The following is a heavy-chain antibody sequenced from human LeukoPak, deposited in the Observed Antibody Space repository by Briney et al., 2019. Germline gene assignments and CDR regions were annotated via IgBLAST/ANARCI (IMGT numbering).Heavy chain of an antibody. CDR1: GYTFTGYY. V-gene: IGHV1-2*02. CDR2: INPNSGGT. J-gene: IGHJ6*03. CDR3: ARVDSGYDYGGDHSNPYYYYMDV. Sequence: ASVKVSCKASGYTFTGYYMHWVRQAPGQGLEWMGWINPNSGGTNYAQKFQGRVTMTRNTSISTAYMELSSLRSEDTAVYYCARVDSGYDYGGDHSNPYYYYMDVWGKGTTVTISS. D-gene: IGHD5-12*01.